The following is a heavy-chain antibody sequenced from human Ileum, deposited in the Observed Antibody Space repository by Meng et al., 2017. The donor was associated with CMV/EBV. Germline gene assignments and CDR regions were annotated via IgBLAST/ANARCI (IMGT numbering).Heavy chain of an antibody. CDR2: IRYDASTK. Sequence: GGSLRPSCAASGILLSSYGIHWVRQAPGEGLEWVAFIRYDASTKYYADFVKGRFTISRDNPKNMVYLQMNSLRVEDADVYYCVRDGFAYWGQGTLVTVSS. D-gene: IGHD5-12*01. CDR3: VRDGFAY. J-gene: IGHJ4*02. CDR1: GILLSSYG. V-gene: IGHV3-30*02.